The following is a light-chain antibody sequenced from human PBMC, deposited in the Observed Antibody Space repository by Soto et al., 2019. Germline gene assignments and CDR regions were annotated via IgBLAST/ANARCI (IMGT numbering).Light chain of an antibody. J-gene: IGLJ2*01. CDR3: SSYTTSSTLL. CDR2: AVT. CDR1: SSDVGAYNY. V-gene: IGLV2-14*01. Sequence: QSALTQPASVSMSPGQSITISCTGTSSDVGAYNYVSWYQQHPGKAPKLMIYAVTNRPSGVSNRFSGSKSGNTASLTISGLQTEDEADYYCSSYTTSSTLLFGGGTKLTVL.